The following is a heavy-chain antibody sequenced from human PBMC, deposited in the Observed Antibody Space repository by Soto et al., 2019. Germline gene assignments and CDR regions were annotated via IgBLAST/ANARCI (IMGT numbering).Heavy chain of an antibody. CDR3: ARDRFGGSYHFDL. J-gene: IGHJ4*02. CDR1: GFTFSTYD. D-gene: IGHD1-26*01. Sequence: LRLSCAASGFTFSTYDINWVRQAPGKGLEWVSSISSSSRYIFYADSVKGRFTISRDNARNSLSLQMNSLRAEDTAVYYCARDRFGGSYHFDLWGQGTLVTVSS. V-gene: IGHV3-21*01. CDR2: ISSSSRYI.